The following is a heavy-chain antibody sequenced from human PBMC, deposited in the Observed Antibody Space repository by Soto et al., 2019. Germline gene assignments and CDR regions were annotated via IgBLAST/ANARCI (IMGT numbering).Heavy chain of an antibody. D-gene: IGHD6-19*01. CDR3: ARIAVAGTRYYYYGMDV. Sequence: QVQLVQYGAEVKKPGASVKVSCKASGYTFTSYGISWVRQAPGQGLEWMGWISAYNGNTNYAQKLKGRVTMTTDTSTSTAYMELRSLRSDDTAVYYCARIAVAGTRYYYYGMDVWGQGTTVTVSS. J-gene: IGHJ6*02. CDR1: GYTFTSYG. V-gene: IGHV1-18*01. CDR2: ISAYNGNT.